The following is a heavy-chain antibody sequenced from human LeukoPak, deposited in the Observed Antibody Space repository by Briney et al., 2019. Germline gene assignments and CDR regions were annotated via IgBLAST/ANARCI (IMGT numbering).Heavy chain of an antibody. J-gene: IGHJ5*02. CDR2: IDGSSRST. D-gene: IGHD2-15*01. CDR3: ARLGSFYCSGGSCSLGWFDP. V-gene: IGHV3-NL1*01. CDR1: GFTFSSYG. Sequence: RESLRLSCAASGFTFSSYGMHWVRQAPGKGLEWVSTIDGSSRSTYYADSVKGRFTISRDNSKNTLYLQMNSLRAEDTAVYYCARLGSFYCSGGSCSLGWFDPWGQGTLVTVSS.